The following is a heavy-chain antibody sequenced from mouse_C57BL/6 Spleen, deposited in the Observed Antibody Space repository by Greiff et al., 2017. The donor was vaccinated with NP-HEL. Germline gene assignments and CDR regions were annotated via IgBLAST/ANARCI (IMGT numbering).Heavy chain of an antibody. CDR2: ISSCSSTI. CDR1: GFTFSDYG. V-gene: IGHV5-17*01. CDR3: GRAKYGSRFWFAN. Sequence: VQLQESGGGLVKPGGSLKLSCAASGFTFSDYGMHWVRQAPEQGLEWVAYISSCSSTIYYADTVKGRFTISSGNAKNTRVLQMSSVRSEDTATYYCGRAKYGSRFWFANWGQGTLGTVSA. J-gene: IGHJ3*01. D-gene: IGHD1-1*01.